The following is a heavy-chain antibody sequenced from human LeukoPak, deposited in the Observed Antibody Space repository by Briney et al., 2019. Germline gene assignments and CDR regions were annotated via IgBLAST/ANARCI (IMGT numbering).Heavy chain of an antibody. V-gene: IGHV3-23*01. Sequence: GGSLRLSCAAPGFTFSSYAMSWVRQAPGKGLEWVSATSGSGGSTYYADSVKGRFTISRDNSKNTLYLQMNSLRAEDTAVYYCAKDSSGLHIDYWGQGTLVTVSS. D-gene: IGHD6-19*01. CDR2: TSGSGGST. CDR3: AKDSSGLHIDY. J-gene: IGHJ4*02. CDR1: GFTFSSYA.